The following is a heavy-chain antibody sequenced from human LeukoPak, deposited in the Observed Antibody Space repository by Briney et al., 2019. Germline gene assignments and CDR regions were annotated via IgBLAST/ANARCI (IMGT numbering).Heavy chain of an antibody. J-gene: IGHJ4*02. CDR3: ARVFSFNYYGSGSYYNDY. Sequence: GGSLRLSCAASGSTFSDYYMSWIRQAPGKGLEWVSYISSSGSTIYYADSVKGRFTISRDNAKNSLYLQMNSLRAEDTAVYYCARVFSFNYYGSGSYYNDYWGQGTLVTVSS. CDR1: GSTFSDYY. D-gene: IGHD3-10*01. CDR2: ISSSGSTI. V-gene: IGHV3-11*01.